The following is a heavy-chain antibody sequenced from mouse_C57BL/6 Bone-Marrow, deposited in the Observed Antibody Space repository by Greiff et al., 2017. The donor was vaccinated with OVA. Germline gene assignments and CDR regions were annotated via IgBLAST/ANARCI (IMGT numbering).Heavy chain of an antibody. CDR3: ARADDDSRAWFAD. CDR2: IYPRSGNT. V-gene: IGHV1-81*01. J-gene: IGHJ3*01. Sequence: QVQLQQSGAELARPGASVKLSCKASGYTFTSYGISWVKQRTGQGLEWIGEIYPRSGNTYYNEKFKGKATLTADKSSSTAYMELRSLTSEDSAVYFCARADDDSRAWFADWGQGTLVTVSA. D-gene: IGHD2-3*01. CDR1: GYTFTSYG.